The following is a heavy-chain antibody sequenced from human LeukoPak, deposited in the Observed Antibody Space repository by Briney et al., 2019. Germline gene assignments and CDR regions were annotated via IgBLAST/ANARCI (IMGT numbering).Heavy chain of an antibody. J-gene: IGHJ4*02. CDR1: GYTFTSYD. CDR3: ARGHRYCSSDSCYTFDH. CDR2: MNPNSGNT. D-gene: IGHD2-2*02. Sequence: GASVKVSCKASGYTFTSYDINWVRQATGQGLEWMGWMNPNSGNTGYVQKSQGRVTMTRNTSITTAYMELSSLRSEDTAVYYCARGHRYCSSDSCYTFDHWGQGTLVTVSS. V-gene: IGHV1-8*01.